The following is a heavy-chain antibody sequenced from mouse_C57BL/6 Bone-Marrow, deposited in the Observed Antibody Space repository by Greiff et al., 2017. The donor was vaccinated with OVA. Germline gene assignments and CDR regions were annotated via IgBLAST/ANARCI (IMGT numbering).Heavy chain of an antibody. CDR3: AKMDSSYEGDFDY. CDR2: IWRGGST. J-gene: IGHJ2*01. V-gene: IGHV2-5*01. D-gene: IGHD1-1*01. Sequence: QVQLKESGPGLVQPSQSLSITCTVSGFSLTSYGVHWVRQSPGKGLEWLGVIWRGGSTDYNAAFMSRLSITKDNSKSQVFFKMNSLQADGTAIYYCAKMDSSYEGDFDYWGQGTTLTVSS. CDR1: GFSLTSYG.